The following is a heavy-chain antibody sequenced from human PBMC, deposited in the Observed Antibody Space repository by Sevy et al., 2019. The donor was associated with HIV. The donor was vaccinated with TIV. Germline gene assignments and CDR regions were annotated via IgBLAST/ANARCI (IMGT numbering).Heavy chain of an antibody. D-gene: IGHD3-10*01. J-gene: IGHJ4*02. CDR1: GFTVSSNY. CDR2: IYSGGST. Sequence: GGSLRLSCAASGFTVSSNYMSWVRQAPGKGLEWVSVIYSGGSTYYADSVKGRFTISRDNSENTLYLQMNSLRAEDTAVYYCAWGVGLTPFDYWGQGTLVTVSS. V-gene: IGHV3-53*01. CDR3: AWGVGLTPFDY.